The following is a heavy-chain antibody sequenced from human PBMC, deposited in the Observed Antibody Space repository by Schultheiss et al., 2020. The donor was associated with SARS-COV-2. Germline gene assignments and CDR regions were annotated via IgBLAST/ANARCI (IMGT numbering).Heavy chain of an antibody. J-gene: IGHJ6*02. CDR1: GFTFSSYE. Sequence: GGSLRLSCAASGFTFSSYEMDWVRQAPGKGLEWVSYISISSSTKYHADSVRGRFTISRDDAKNSLYLQMNSLRVEDTAVYYCARAIAARRHYYYGMDVWGQGTTVTVSS. CDR2: ISISSSTK. CDR3: ARAIAARRHYYYGMDV. V-gene: IGHV3-48*03. D-gene: IGHD6-6*01.